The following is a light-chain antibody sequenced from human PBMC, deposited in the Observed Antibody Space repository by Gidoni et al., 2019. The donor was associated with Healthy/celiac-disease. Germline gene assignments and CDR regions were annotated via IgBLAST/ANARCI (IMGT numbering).Light chain of an antibody. CDR1: QSVSSY. J-gene: IGKJ1*01. V-gene: IGKV3-11*01. CDR2: DAS. Sequence: DIVLTQSPATLSLSPGERATLSCRASQSVSSYLAWYQQKPGQAPSLLIYDASNRATGIPARFSGSGSGTDFTLTISSLEPEDVAVYYCQQRSNWPPWTFGQGTKVEIK. CDR3: QQRSNWPPWT.